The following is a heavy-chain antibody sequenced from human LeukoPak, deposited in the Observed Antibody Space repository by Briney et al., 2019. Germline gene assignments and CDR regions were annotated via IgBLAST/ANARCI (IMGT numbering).Heavy chain of an antibody. CDR3: ARGGPVYYDSSGYYPDRSYYFDY. Sequence: SGRSLRLSCAASGFTFDDYAMHWVRQAPGKGLEWVSGISWNSGSIGYADSVKGRFTISRDNAKNFLYLQMNSLRAEDTAVYYCARGGPVYYDSSGYYPDRSYYFDYWGQGTLVTVSS. V-gene: IGHV3-9*01. J-gene: IGHJ4*02. CDR2: ISWNSGSI. D-gene: IGHD3-22*01. CDR1: GFTFDDYA.